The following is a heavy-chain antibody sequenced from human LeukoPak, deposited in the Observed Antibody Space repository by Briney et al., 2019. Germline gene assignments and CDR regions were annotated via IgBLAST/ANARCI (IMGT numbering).Heavy chain of an antibody. CDR3: AKRGVVIRVILVGFHKEAYYFDS. CDR1: GFTFRSYA. Sequence: GGSLRLSCPASGFTFRSYAMSWVRQAPGKRLEWVSAISSSSTNTYYADSVKGRFTVSRDNPKNTLYLQMKSLRAEDTAVYFCAKRGVVIRVILVGFHKEAYYFDSWGQGALVTVSS. D-gene: IGHD3-22*01. CDR2: ISSSSTNT. V-gene: IGHV3-23*01. J-gene: IGHJ4*02.